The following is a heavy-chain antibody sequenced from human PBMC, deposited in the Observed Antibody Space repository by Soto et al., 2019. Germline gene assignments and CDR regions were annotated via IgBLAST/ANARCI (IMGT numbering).Heavy chain of an antibody. Sequence: QVQLVQSGAEVKKPGASVKVSCKASGYTFTSYDINWVRQATGQGLGWMGWMNPNSGNTGYAQKLQGRVTMTRTTSRSTAYMELSSLRSEDTDVYYCARERSAAGTGWFDPWGQGTLVTVSS. V-gene: IGHV1-8*01. CDR1: GYTFTSYD. J-gene: IGHJ5*02. CDR2: MNPNSGNT. D-gene: IGHD6-13*01. CDR3: ARERSAAGTGWFDP.